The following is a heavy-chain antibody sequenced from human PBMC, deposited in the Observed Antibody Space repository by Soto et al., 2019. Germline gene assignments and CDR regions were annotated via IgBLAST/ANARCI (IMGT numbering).Heavy chain of an antibody. CDR1: GYTFTSYA. D-gene: IGHD2-2*01. CDR2: ISPYNGNT. CDR3: ARSWSYSSTWSSVGDWFDP. V-gene: IGHV1-18*04. Sequence: QVQMVQSGAEVKKPGASVKVSCKASGYTFTSYAITWVRQAPGQGLEWMGWISPYNGNTNYAQRLQGRVTMTTDTSTHTAYMELRRLRPDDTAVYYCARSWSYSSTWSSVGDWFDPWGQGTLVTVSS. J-gene: IGHJ5*02.